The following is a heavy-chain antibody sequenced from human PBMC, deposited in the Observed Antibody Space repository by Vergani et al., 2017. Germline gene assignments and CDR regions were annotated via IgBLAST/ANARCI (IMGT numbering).Heavy chain of an antibody. J-gene: IGHJ4*02. Sequence: QVQLQQWGAGLLKPSETLSLTCAVYGGSFSGYYWSWIRQPPGKGLEWIGEINHSGSTNYNPSLKSRVTISLDTSKNQFSLKLSSVTAADTAVYYCARGRWIAAPRPFDYWGQGTLVTVSS. CDR3: ARGRWIAAPRPFDY. CDR2: INHSGST. V-gene: IGHV4-34*01. CDR1: GGSFSGYY. D-gene: IGHD6-6*01.